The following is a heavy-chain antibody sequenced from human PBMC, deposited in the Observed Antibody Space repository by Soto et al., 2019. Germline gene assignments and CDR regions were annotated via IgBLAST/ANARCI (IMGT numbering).Heavy chain of an antibody. V-gene: IGHV4-31*11. Sequence: SETLSLTCAVSGGSISSGGYSWSWIRQHPGKGLEWIGYISYSGSTYYNPSLKSRVTISVDTSKNQFSLKLNSVTAADTAVHYCASSRGSPVPLHYWGQGTLVTV. CDR3: ASSRGSPVPLHY. CDR2: ISYSGST. D-gene: IGHD1-26*01. J-gene: IGHJ4*02. CDR1: GGSISSGGYS.